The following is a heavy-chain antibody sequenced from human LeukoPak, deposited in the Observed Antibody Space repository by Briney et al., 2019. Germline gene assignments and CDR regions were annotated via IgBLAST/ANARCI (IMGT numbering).Heavy chain of an antibody. J-gene: IGHJ4*02. CDR3: ARHGGSSWFPDF. D-gene: IGHD6-13*01. CDR2: IYYSGST. CDR1: GGSISSSSYY. V-gene: IGHV4-39*01. Sequence: SETLSLTCTVSGGSISSSSYYWGWIRQPPGKGLEWIGSIYYSGSTYYNPSHKSRVTISVDTSKNQFSLKLSSVTAADTAEYYCARHGGSSWFPDFWGQGTLVTVSS.